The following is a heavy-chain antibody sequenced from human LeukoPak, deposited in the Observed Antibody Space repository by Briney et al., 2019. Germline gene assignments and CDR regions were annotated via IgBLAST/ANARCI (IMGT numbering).Heavy chain of an antibody. CDR2: INWNGGST. CDR1: GFTFDDYG. CDR3: ARGRTYYYDSSGYYYYYYMDV. V-gene: IGHV3-20*04. Sequence: PGGSLRLSCAASGFTFDDYGMSWVRQAPGKGLEWVSGINWNGGSTGYADSVKGRFTISRDNAKNSLYLQMNSLRAEDTALYYCARGRTYYYDSSGYYYYYYMDVWGKGTTVTVSS. D-gene: IGHD3-22*01. J-gene: IGHJ6*03.